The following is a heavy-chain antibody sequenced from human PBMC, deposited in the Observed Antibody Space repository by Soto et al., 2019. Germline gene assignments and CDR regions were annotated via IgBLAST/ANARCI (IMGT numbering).Heavy chain of an antibody. V-gene: IGHV3-23*01. D-gene: IGHD6-6*01. Sequence: GGSLRLSCASSGFTFSSYAMSWVRQAPGKGLEWVSAISGSGGSTYYADSVKGRFTISRDNSKNTLYLQTNSLRAEDTAVYYCTKDGPRGSSSGYFDYWGQGTLVTVSS. CDR2: ISGSGGST. CDR1: GFTFSSYA. CDR3: TKDGPRGSSSGYFDY. J-gene: IGHJ4*02.